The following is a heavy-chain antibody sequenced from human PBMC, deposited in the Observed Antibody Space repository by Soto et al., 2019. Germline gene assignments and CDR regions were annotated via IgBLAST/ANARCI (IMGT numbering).Heavy chain of an antibody. CDR3: AKDRFHVVVTVSIFDP. V-gene: IGHV3-23*01. J-gene: IGHJ5*02. CDR2: ISGSGGSA. Sequence: GGSLRLSCAASGFTFSSYAMSWVRQAPGKGLEWVSTISGSGGSADYADSVKGRFIISRDNPQNTLYLEMNSLRAEDTAIYYCAKDRFHVVVTVSIFDPWGQGTLVTVSS. D-gene: IGHD2-21*02. CDR1: GFTFSSYA.